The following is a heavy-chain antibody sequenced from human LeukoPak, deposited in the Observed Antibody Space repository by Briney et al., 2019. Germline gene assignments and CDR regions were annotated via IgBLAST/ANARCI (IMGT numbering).Heavy chain of an antibody. CDR2: ISYDGSNK. D-gene: IGHD3-22*01. V-gene: IGHV3-30*18. J-gene: IGHJ4*02. CDR3: ANEGGYYDSSGYR. Sequence: GGSLRLSCAASGFTFSHYAMHWVRQAPGKGLEWVAVISYDGSNKYYADSVKGRFTISRDNSKNTLYLQMNSLRAEDTAVYYCANEGGYYDSSGYRGGQGTLVTVSS. CDR1: GFTFSHYA.